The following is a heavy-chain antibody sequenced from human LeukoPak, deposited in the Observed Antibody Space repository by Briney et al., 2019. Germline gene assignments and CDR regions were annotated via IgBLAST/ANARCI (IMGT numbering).Heavy chain of an antibody. CDR2: IYYSGST. CDR3: ARGQRESRRVTIFGVATPLYYYYMDV. CDR1: GGSISSSSYY. D-gene: IGHD3-3*01. V-gene: IGHV4-39*01. Sequence: SETLSLTCTVSGGSISSSSYYWGWIRQPPGKGLERIGSIYYSGSTYYNPSLKSRVTISVDTSKNQFSLKLSSVTAADTAVYYCARGQRESRRVTIFGVATPLYYYYMDVWDKGTTVTVSS. J-gene: IGHJ6*03.